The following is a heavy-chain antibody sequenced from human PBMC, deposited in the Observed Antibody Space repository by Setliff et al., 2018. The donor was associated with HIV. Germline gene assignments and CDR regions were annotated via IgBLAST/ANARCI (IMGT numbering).Heavy chain of an antibody. CDR3: ARLPDINSWPFDY. V-gene: IGHV4-59*11. D-gene: IGHD6-13*01. Sequence: SETLSLTCTVSGGSISSHCWSWIRQSPGKALEWIGYIYSSGSIIYNPSLQSRVTISMVASRNQFSLKVTSVTAADTPVYYCARLPDINSWPFDYWARGTLVTVSS. J-gene: IGHJ4*02. CDR1: GGSISSHC. CDR2: IYSSGSI.